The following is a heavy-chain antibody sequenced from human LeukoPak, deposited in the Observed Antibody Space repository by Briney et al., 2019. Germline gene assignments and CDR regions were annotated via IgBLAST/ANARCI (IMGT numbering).Heavy chain of an antibody. CDR2: LRSSGTTI. V-gene: IGHV3-48*02. Sequence: PGGSLRISCAASGFTLRSSSMGWVRQAPGRGLEWVSFLRSSGTTIYYADSVKGRFTVSRDNAKNSLYLQMNSLRDEDTAVYYCARVREGSRCWYHFDSWGQGTLVSVSS. CDR3: ARVREGSRCWYHFDS. D-gene: IGHD6-13*01. J-gene: IGHJ4*02. CDR1: GFTLRSSS.